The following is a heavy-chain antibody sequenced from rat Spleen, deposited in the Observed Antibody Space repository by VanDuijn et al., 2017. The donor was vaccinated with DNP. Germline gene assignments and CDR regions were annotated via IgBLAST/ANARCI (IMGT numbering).Heavy chain of an antibody. CDR1: GYTFSDYY. J-gene: IGHJ2*01. V-gene: IGHV5-22*01. CDR2: IGSDDYAP. CDR3: ARWNSGHFDY. D-gene: IGHD4-3*01. Sequence: EVQLVESGGGLVQPGRSLKLSCAASGYTFSDYYMAWVRQAPTKGLEWVAYIGSDDYAPYYGDSVKGRFTISRDNAKNTLYLQMSSLRSEDMATYYCARWNSGHFDYWGQGVMVPVSS.